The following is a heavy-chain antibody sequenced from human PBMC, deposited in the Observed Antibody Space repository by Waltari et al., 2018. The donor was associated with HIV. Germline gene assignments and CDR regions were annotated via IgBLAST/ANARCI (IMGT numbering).Heavy chain of an antibody. CDR2: VSWKSGGT. V-gene: IGHV1-2*02. D-gene: IGHD2-15*01. CDR3: ATRYCGGDSCYALDY. J-gene: IGHJ4*02. CDR1: GYAVTADYL. Sequence: QVRLVQSGAEVKKPGASVTVSCTASGYAVTADYLIHWVRQAPGHGLVWMGWVSWKSGGTNYAQNLQGRVTMARDTSITTAYMDLSRLTSDDTAIYYCATRYCGGDSCYALDYWGQGTLVTVSS.